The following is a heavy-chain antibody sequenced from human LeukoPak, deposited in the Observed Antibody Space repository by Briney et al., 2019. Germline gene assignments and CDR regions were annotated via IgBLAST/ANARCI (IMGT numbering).Heavy chain of an antibody. CDR1: GFTFSTYF. V-gene: IGHV3-30-3*01. Sequence: GRSLRLSCAASGFTFSTYFMHWVRQAPGKGLKWVAVIASDGSHTFYVESVKGRFTISRDNSKNTLYLQMNSLRAEDTAVYFCARERQDTIVHSGAFDIWGQGTMVTVSS. CDR2: IASDGSHT. D-gene: IGHD3-10*01. J-gene: IGHJ3*02. CDR3: ARERQDTIVHSGAFDI.